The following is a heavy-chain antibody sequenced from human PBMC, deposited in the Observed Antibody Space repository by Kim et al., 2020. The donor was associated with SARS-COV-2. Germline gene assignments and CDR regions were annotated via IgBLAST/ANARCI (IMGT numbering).Heavy chain of an antibody. V-gene: IGHV3-48*04. CDR2: ISSSSSTI. CDR3: AREDVYDYSNYGFDY. J-gene: IGHJ4*02. Sequence: GGSLRLSCAASGFTFSSYSMNWVRQAPGKGLEWVSYISSSSSTIYYADSVKGRFTISRDNAKNSLYLQMNSLRAEDTAVYYCAREDVYDYSNYGFDYWGQGTLVTVSS. CDR1: GFTFSSYS. D-gene: IGHD4-4*01.